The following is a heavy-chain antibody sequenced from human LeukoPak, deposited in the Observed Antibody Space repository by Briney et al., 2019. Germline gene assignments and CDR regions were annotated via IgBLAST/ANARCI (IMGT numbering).Heavy chain of an antibody. D-gene: IGHD3-22*01. V-gene: IGHV3-23*01. J-gene: IGHJ4*02. CDR2: ISGRGDSK. Sequence: GGSLRLSCVVSGFTFTSYAMNWVRQFPGKGLEWVSGISGRGDSKYYTASVKGRSTISRDNSKNTVYLKMNSLRAEDTAVYFCAKDFDYYDSSGRDYWGQGTLVTVSS. CDR1: GFTFTSYA. CDR3: AKDFDYYDSSGRDY.